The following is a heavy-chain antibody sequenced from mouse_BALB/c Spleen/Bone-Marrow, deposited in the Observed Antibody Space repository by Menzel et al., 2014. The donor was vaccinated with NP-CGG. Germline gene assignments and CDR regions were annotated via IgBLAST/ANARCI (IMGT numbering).Heavy chain of an antibody. J-gene: IGHJ4*01. CDR1: GYAFNNYL. CDR3: ARCLTGTSAMDY. CDR2: INPGSGGT. V-gene: IGHV1-54*01. D-gene: IGHD4-1*01. Sequence: VQLQQSGAELVRPGTSVKVSCKASGYAFNNYLIEWVKQRPGQGLEWIGVINPGSGGTKYNEKFKGKATLTADKSSSTAYMQLSSLTPDDSAVYFCARCLTGTSAMDYWGQGTSVTVSS.